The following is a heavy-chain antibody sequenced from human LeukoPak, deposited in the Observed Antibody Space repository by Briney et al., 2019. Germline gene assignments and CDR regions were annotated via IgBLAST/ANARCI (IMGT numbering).Heavy chain of an antibody. D-gene: IGHD3-22*01. J-gene: IGHJ4*02. CDR3: ARALTAGYDSSGYPLLY. CDR1: GYTFTGYY. V-gene: IGHV1-2*02. CDR2: INPNSGGP. Sequence: SVKVSCKASGYTFTGYYMHWVRQAPGQGLEWMGWINPNSGGPIYAQKFQGRVTMTRDTSISTAYMELSRLRSDDTAVYYCARALTAGYDSSGYPLLYWGQGTLVTVSS.